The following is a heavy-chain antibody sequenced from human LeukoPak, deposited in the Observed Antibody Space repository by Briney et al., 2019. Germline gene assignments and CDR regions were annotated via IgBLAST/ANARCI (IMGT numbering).Heavy chain of an antibody. D-gene: IGHD3-10*01. V-gene: IGHV3-15*01. J-gene: IGHJ4*02. CDR3: TTETMVNYGSGIDY. CDR1: GFTFSSYS. CDR2: IKSKPDGGTT. Sequence: PGGSLRLSCAASGFTFSSYSMNWVRQAPGKGLEWVGRIKSKPDGGTTDYAAPVKGRFTISRDDSKNTLYLQMHSLKTEDTAVYYCTTETMVNYGSGIDYWGQGTLVTVSS.